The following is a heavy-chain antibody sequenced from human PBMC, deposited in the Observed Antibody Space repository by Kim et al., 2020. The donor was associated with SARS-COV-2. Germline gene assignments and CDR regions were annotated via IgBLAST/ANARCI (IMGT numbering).Heavy chain of an antibody. CDR3: ARAKPMVRGVKRAQVEYGMDV. J-gene: IGHJ6*02. CDR2: IGTAGDP. Sequence: GGSLRLSCSASGFTFSSYDMHWVRQATGKGLEWVSAIGTAGDPYYPGSVKGRFTISRENAKNSLYLQMNSLRAGDTAVYYCARAKPMVRGVKRAQVEYGMDVWGQGTTVTVSS. CDR1: GFTFSSYD. V-gene: IGHV3-13*05. D-gene: IGHD3-10*01.